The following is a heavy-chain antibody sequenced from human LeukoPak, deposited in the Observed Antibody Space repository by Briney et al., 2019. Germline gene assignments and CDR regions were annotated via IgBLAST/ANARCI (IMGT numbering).Heavy chain of an antibody. Sequence: SEALSLTCAVYGGSFSGYYWSWIRQPPGKGLEWIGEINHSGSTNYNPSLKSRVTISVDTSKNQFSLKLSSVTAADTAVYYCASSIAAAGNDYWGQGTLVTVSS. CDR1: GGSFSGYY. D-gene: IGHD6-13*01. V-gene: IGHV4-34*01. J-gene: IGHJ4*02. CDR3: ASSIAAAGNDY. CDR2: INHSGST.